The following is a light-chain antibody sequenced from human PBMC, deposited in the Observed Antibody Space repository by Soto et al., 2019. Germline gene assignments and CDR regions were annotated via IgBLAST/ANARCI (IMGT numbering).Light chain of an antibody. CDR3: QQYDTFPIT. CDR1: RSMSYW. CDR2: DAS. V-gene: IGKV1-5*01. J-gene: IGKJ5*01. Sequence: DIPMTQSPSTVSASVGDRVSITCRASRSMSYWLAWYQQKPGRAPKLVIYDASTLDGGVPSRFSGSGSGTEFTLTISSLQPDDFATYYCQQYDTFPITFGQGTRLEI.